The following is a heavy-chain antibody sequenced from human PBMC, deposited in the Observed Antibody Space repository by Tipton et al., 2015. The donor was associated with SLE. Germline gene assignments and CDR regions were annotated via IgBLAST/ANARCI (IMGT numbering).Heavy chain of an antibody. CDR2: IYYSGST. CDR3: ARAEMTTEGSVFYYYVDV. Sequence: TLSLTCTVSGGSISSYYWSWIRQPPGKGLEWIGYIYYSGSTNYNPSLRSRVTISVDTSKNQFSLQLTSVTAADTAVYYCARAEMTTEGSVFYYYVDVWDKGTTVTVSS. CDR1: GGSISSYY. D-gene: IGHD5-24*01. V-gene: IGHV4-59*01. J-gene: IGHJ6*03.